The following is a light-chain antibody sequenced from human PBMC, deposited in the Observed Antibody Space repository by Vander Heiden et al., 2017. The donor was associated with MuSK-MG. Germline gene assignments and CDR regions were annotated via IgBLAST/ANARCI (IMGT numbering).Light chain of an antibody. J-gene: IGKJ2*01. CDR1: QDIGNA. V-gene: IGKV6-21*01. Sequence: EIVLTQSPDVQSVTPKEKVTTTCRASQDIGNALHWYQQKPHQSPKLLIKFTSQSFSGAPSRFSGKGSGTDFTLTINIVDAEDATTYYCQRCNTLAYTFGQGTKLEIK. CDR2: FTS. CDR3: QRCNTLAYT.